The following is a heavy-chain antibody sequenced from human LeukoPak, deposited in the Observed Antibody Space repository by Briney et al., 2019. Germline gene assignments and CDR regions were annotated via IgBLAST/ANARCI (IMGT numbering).Heavy chain of an antibody. D-gene: IGHD1-1*01. CDR2: ISPTGGST. V-gene: IGHV1-46*01. CDR1: GYTFTSFH. Sequence: ASVKVSCKASGYTFTSFHMHWVRQAPGQGLEWMGMISPTGGSTTHAQKFQGRVTMTRDTSTSTVYMGLSSLRSEDTAVYYCARHQTTTNEAFDPWGQGTLVTVSS. J-gene: IGHJ5*02. CDR3: ARHQTTTNEAFDP.